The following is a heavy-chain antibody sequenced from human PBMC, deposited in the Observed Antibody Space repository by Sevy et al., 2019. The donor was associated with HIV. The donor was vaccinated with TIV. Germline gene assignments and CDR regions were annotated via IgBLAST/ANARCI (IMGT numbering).Heavy chain of an antibody. V-gene: IGHV4-34*01. CDR2: IYHSGST. Sequence: WETLSLTCAVYGGSFSGHYWSWIHQPPGKELEWIGEIYHSGSTNYNPSLKSRVTISVDTSKNQFSLKLSSVTAADTAVYYCARLVGATMVYWGQGTLVTVSS. CDR1: GGSFSGHY. J-gene: IGHJ4*02. D-gene: IGHD1-26*01. CDR3: ARLVGATMVY.